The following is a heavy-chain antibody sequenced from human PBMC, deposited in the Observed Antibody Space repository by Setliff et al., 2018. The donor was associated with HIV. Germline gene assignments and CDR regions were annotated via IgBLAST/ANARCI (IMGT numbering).Heavy chain of an antibody. CDR1: GGSISSYY. V-gene: IGHV4-59*01. CDR3: ARGDGEASFDI. D-gene: IGHD3-10*01. Sequence: PSETLSLTCTVSGGSISSYYWSWIRQPPGKGLEWIGYIYYSGSTNYNPSLKSRLTISVDTSKNQFSLKLSSVTAADTAVYYCARGDGEASFDIWGRGTMVTVSS. J-gene: IGHJ3*02. CDR2: IYYSGST.